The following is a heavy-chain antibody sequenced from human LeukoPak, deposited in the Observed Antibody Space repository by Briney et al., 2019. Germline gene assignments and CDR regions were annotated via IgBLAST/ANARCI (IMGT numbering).Heavy chain of an antibody. CDR2: ISGSGGST. CDR3: AKASGGYDSSGYFYYFDY. Sequence: PGGSLRLSCAASGFTFSSCAMSWVRQAPGKGLEWVSAISGSGGSTYYADSVKGRFTISRDNSKNTLYLQTNSLRAEDTAVYYCAKASGGYDSSGYFYYFDYWGQGTLVTVSS. V-gene: IGHV3-23*01. D-gene: IGHD3-22*01. CDR1: GFTFSSCA. J-gene: IGHJ4*02.